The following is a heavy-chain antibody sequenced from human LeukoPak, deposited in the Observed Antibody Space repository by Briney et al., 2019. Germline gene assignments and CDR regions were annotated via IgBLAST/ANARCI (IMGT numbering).Heavy chain of an antibody. CDR2: ISAYNGNT. CDR1: GYTFTSYG. D-gene: IGHD5-24*01. V-gene: IGHV1-18*01. CDR3: ARDLDGYKPDY. Sequence: ASVKVPCKASGYTFTSYGISWVRQAPGQGLEWMGRISAYNGNTNYAQKLQGRVTMTTDTSTSTAYMELRSLRSDDTAVYYCARDLDGYKPDYWGQGTLVTVSS. J-gene: IGHJ4*02.